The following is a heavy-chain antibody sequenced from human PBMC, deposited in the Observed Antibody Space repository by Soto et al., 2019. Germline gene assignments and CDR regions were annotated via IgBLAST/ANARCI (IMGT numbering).Heavy chain of an antibody. CDR2: VYYRGRS. Sequence: SETLSLTCTVSGGSVTNSSYYWGWIRQSPGKGLEWIGSVYYRGRSYSKSSVKSRVTISVDTSKNRFSLSLNSVTASDTAVYFCVSQRTTVPTQAYFGYWGPGALVTVSS. D-gene: IGHD4-17*01. J-gene: IGHJ4*02. CDR3: VSQRTTVPTQAYFGY. V-gene: IGHV4-39*01. CDR1: GGSVTNSSYY.